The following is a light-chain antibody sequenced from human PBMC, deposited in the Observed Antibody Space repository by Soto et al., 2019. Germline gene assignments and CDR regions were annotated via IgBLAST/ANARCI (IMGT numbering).Light chain of an antibody. CDR1: QSVSRS. CDR3: QQDNNWPRALT. J-gene: IGKJ4*01. CDR2: DAS. Sequence: EIVLTQSPVTLSLSPGERATLSCRASQSVSRSLAWYQQKPGQAPRLLVYDASNRATGIPARFSGSGSGTDFTLTISSLEPEDFAVYYCQQDNNWPRALTFGGGTKVEIK. V-gene: IGKV3-11*01.